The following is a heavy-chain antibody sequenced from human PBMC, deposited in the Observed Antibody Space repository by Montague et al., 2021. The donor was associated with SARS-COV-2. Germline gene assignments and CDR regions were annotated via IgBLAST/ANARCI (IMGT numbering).Heavy chain of an antibody. D-gene: IGHD6-25*01. V-gene: IGHV3-33*06. J-gene: IGHJ4*02. CDR1: GFTFSHSA. Sequence: SLRLSCAASGFTFSHSAMHWVRQAPGKGLEWVAVIWHDGTKKFHANSVKGRFIISRDNSQNLLHLQMNSVRGDDTALYYCAKSKAAAGMASAFDVRGQGTLVTVSS. CDR3: AKSKAAAGMASAFDV. CDR2: IWHDGTKK.